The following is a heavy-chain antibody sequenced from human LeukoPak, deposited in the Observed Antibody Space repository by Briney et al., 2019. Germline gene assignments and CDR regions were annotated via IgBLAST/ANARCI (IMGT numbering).Heavy chain of an antibody. J-gene: IGHJ4*02. CDR1: GFTFSSYE. V-gene: IGHV3-48*03. Sequence: GGSLRLSCAASGFTFSSYEMNWVRQAPGKGLEGVSYISSSGSTIYYADSVKGRFTSSRDNAKNSLYLQVNSLRAEDTAVYYCARDIYGSGPPVGDTIDYWGQGTLVTVSS. CDR3: ARDIYGSGPPVGDTIDY. CDR2: ISSSGSTI. D-gene: IGHD3-10*01.